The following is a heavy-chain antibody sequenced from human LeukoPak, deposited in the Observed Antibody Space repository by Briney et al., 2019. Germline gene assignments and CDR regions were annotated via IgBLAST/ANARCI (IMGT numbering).Heavy chain of an antibody. Sequence: GASVKVSCKASGGTFSSYAISWVRQAPGQGLEWMGRIIPILGIANYAQKFQGRVTITADKSTSTAYMELSSLRSEDTAVYYCVRLVWFGELSYPLDYWGQGTLVTVSS. D-gene: IGHD3-10*01. CDR2: IIPILGIA. V-gene: IGHV1-69*04. CDR1: GGTFSSYA. CDR3: VRLVWFGELSYPLDY. J-gene: IGHJ4*02.